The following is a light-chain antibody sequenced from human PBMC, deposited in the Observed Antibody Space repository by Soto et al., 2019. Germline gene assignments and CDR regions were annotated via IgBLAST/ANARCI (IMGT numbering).Light chain of an antibody. CDR1: QSISSW. CDR3: LQENSYTLT. V-gene: IGKV1-5*01. CDR2: ATS. Sequence: DIQMTQSPSTLSASVGDRVTITCRASQSISSWLAWYQQKPGKAPNLLIYATSSLQGGVPSRFSGSGSGTDFNLTISRLQTEDFATYYCLQENSYTLTFGGGTKVDIK. J-gene: IGKJ4*01.